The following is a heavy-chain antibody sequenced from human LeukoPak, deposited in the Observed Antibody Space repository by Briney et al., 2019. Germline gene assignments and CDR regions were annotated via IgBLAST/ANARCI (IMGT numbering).Heavy chain of an antibody. V-gene: IGHV1-2*02. Sequence: GASVKVSCKASGYTFTGYHMHWVRQAPGQGLEWMGWINPNSGDTNYAQKFQGRVTMTRDTSISTAYMELSRLRSDDTAVYYCAMQLDGDTAMVATFDYWGQGTLVTVSS. CDR2: INPNSGDT. D-gene: IGHD5-18*01. J-gene: IGHJ4*02. CDR1: GYTFTGYH. CDR3: AMQLDGDTAMVATFDY.